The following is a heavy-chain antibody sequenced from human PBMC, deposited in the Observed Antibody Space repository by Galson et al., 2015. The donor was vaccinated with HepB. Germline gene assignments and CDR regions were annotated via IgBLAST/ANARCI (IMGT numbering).Heavy chain of an antibody. CDR1: GYSFTSYW. D-gene: IGHD6-13*01. CDR3: ARLGSRSSWYEGHNWFDP. Sequence: QSGAEVKKPGESLRISCKGSGYSFTSYWISWVRQMPGKGLEWMGRIDPSDSYTNYSPSFQGQVTISADKSISTAYLQWSSLKASDTAMYYCARLGSRSSWYEGHNWFDPWGQGTLVTVSS. CDR2: IDPSDSYT. J-gene: IGHJ5*02. V-gene: IGHV5-10-1*04.